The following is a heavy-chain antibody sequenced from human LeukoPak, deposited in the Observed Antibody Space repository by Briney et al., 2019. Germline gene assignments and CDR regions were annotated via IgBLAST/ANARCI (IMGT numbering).Heavy chain of an antibody. CDR3: ARDGIDY. CDR1: GFTFSNYW. V-gene: IGHV3-7*03. J-gene: IGHJ4*02. D-gene: IGHD1-14*01. Sequence: GGSLRLSCVGSGFTFSNYWMSWVRQAPGKGLEWVDNIKQDGSEKCYVDSVKGRFTISRDSAKNSVYLQMNSLRAEDTAVYYCARDGIDYWGQGTLVTVSS. CDR2: IKQDGSEK.